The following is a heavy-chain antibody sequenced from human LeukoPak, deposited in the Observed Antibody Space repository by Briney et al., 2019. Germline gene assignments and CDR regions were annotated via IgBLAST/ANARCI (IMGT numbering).Heavy chain of an antibody. CDR2: IKQDESEK. CDR3: ARRVGILVLRGYSYGYDYYYYMDV. V-gene: IGHV3-7*01. CDR1: GFTFRSYW. D-gene: IGHD5-18*01. Sequence: PGGSLRLSCAASGFTFRSYWMSWVRQAPGKGLEGVANIKQDESEKYYVDSVKGRFTISRDNAKNSLYLQMNSLRAEDTAVYYCARRVGILVLRGYSYGYDYYYYMDVWGKGTTVTVSS. J-gene: IGHJ6*03.